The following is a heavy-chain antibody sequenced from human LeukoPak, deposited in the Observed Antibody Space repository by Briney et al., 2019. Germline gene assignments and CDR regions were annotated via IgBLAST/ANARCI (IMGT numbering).Heavy chain of an antibody. CDR1: GFTFSSYW. J-gene: IGHJ4*02. CDR2: ISWNSGSI. V-gene: IGHV3-9*01. Sequence: GGSLRLSCAASGFTFSSYWMHWVRQAPGKGLEWVSGISWNSGSIGYADSVKGRFTISRDNAKNSLYLQMNSLRAEDTALYYCAKDPRLQWFGESSFDYWGQGTLVTVSS. D-gene: IGHD3-10*01. CDR3: AKDPRLQWFGESSFDY.